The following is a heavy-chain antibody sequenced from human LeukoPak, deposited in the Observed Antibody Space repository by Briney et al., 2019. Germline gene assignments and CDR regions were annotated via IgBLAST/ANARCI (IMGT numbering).Heavy chain of an antibody. V-gene: IGHV4-31*03. CDR3: ARGGYSYGYLSYYYGMDV. Sequence: PSETLSLTCTVSGGSISSGGYYWSWIRQHPGKGLEWIGYIYYSGSTNYNPSLKSRVTISVDTSKNQFSLKLSSVTAADTAVYYCARGGYSYGYLSYYYGMDVWGQGTTVTVSS. CDR1: GGSISSGGYY. CDR2: IYYSGST. J-gene: IGHJ6*02. D-gene: IGHD5-18*01.